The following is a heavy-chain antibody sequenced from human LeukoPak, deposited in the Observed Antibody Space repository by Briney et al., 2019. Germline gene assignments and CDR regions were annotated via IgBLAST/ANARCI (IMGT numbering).Heavy chain of an antibody. V-gene: IGHV3-23*01. Sequence: GGSLRLSCAASGFMFSSYAMTWVRQAPGKGLEWVSSISGPGEFTYYAESVRGRCTISRDNPENTVYLQMNRLRVDDTAVYYCAKVGYGDLDQWGQGTLVPVSS. CDR2: ISGPGEFT. CDR3: AKVGYGDLDQ. CDR1: GFMFSSYA. D-gene: IGHD4-17*01. J-gene: IGHJ4*02.